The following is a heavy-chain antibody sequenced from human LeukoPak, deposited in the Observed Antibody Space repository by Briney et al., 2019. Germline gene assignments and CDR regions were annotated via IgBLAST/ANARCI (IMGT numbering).Heavy chain of an antibody. Sequence: GGSLRLSCAPSGFTFDDYAMHWVRQAPGGGLEWVSLISGDGGSTYYADSVKGRFTISRDNSKNSLYLQMNSLRTEDTALYYCAKGRKGCSSTNCYGNFDYWGQGTLVTVSS. CDR2: ISGDGGST. V-gene: IGHV3-43*02. CDR3: AKGRKGCSSTNCYGNFDY. J-gene: IGHJ4*02. CDR1: GFTFDDYA. D-gene: IGHD2-2*01.